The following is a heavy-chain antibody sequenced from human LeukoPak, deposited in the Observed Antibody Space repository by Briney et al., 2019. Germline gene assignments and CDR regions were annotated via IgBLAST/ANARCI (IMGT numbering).Heavy chain of an antibody. CDR1: GGSISSSSYY. V-gene: IGHV4-39*07. J-gene: IGHJ4*02. CDR2: LYYTGTT. Sequence: PSETLSLTCTVAGGSISSSSYYWGWIRQPPGKGLEWIGSLYYTGTTYYNPSLKSRLTISVDTSKNQFSLKLNFATAADTAVYYCARDLTQRDILTGYFKGYYFDYWGQGTLVTVSS. CDR3: ARDLTQRDILTGYFKGYYFDY. D-gene: IGHD3-9*01.